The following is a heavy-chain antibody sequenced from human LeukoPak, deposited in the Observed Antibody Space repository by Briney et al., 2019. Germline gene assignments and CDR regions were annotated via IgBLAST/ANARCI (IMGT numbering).Heavy chain of an antibody. CDR1: GFTVSGNY. D-gene: IGHD3-10*01. CDR2: IHRGGNT. J-gene: IGHJ4*02. V-gene: IGHV3-66*01. Sequence: GGSLRLSCAASGFTVSGNYMSWVRQAPGKGLEWLSVIHRGGNTYYADSVKGRFTISRDSSKNTVFLQVDSLRAEDTAVYYCARDPGYGLGVDYGDYWGQGTLVTVSS. CDR3: ARDPGYGLGVDYGDY.